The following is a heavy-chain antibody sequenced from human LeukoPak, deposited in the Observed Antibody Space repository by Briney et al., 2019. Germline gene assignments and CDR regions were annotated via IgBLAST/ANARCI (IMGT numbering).Heavy chain of an antibody. CDR2: IKSKTDGGTA. CDR3: TPDRHTAMVQFDY. J-gene: IGHJ4*02. D-gene: IGHD5-18*01. CDR1: GFIFSNAW. Sequence: RGSLRLSCVASGFIFSNAWMSWVRQAPGKGLEWVGHIKSKTDGGTADYVAPVKGRFTISRDDSKNTLYLQMNSLKIEDTAVYYCTPDRHTAMVQFDYWGQGTLLTVSS. V-gene: IGHV3-15*01.